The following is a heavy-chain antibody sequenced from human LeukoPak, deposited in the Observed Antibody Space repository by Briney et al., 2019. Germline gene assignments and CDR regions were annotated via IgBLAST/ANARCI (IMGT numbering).Heavy chain of an antibody. V-gene: IGHV4-34*01. CDR2: INHSGNT. D-gene: IGHD2-21*01. CDR3: ASSARLGY. CDR1: GGSFSGYY. Sequence: PSETLSLTCAVYGGSFSGYYWSWIRQPPGKGLKWIGEINHSGNTNYNPSLKSRVIISVDTPKKQFSLKMRSVTAADTAVYYCASSARLGYWGQGTLVTVSS. J-gene: IGHJ4*02.